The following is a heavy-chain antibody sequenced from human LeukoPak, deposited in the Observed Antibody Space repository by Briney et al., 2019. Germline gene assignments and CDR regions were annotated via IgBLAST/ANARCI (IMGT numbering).Heavy chain of an antibody. D-gene: IGHD3-22*01. Sequence: PSETLSLTCTVSGGSISSSSYYWGWIRQPPGKGLEWIGRIYYSGSTYYNPSLKSRVTISVDTSKNQFSLKLSSVTAADTAVYYCARVAWPRFYSITMTDSSARYYFDYWGQGTLVTVSS. CDR3: ARVAWPRFYSITMTDSSARYYFDY. CDR2: IYYSGST. J-gene: IGHJ4*02. CDR1: GGSISSSSYY. V-gene: IGHV4-39*01.